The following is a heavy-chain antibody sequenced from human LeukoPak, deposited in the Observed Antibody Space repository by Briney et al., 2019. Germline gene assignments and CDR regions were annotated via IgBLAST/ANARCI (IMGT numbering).Heavy chain of an antibody. CDR3: AREIHLRFGY. CDR2: INHSGST. J-gene: IGHJ4*02. D-gene: IGHD3-10*01. Sequence: SETLSLTCAVYGGSFSGYYWSWIRQPPGKGLEWIGEINHSGSTNYNPSLKSRVTISVDTSKNQFSLKLSSVTAADTAVYYRAREIHLRFGYWGQGTLVTVSS. CDR1: GGSFSGYY. V-gene: IGHV4-34*01.